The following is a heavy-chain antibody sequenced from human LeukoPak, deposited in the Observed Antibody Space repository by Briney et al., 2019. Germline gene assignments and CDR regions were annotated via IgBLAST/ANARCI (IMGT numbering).Heavy chain of an antibody. J-gene: IGHJ4*02. D-gene: IGHD2-15*01. CDR2: ITGSGGST. CDR1: GFTFSSYA. V-gene: IGHV3-23*01. Sequence: GGSLRLSCAASGFTFSSYAMSWVRQAPGKGLEWVSAITGSGGSTYYADSVKGRFTISRDNSKNTLYLQMNRLRAEDTAVYYCARARYRYCSGGSCYQGYFDYWGQGTLVTVSS. CDR3: ARARYRYCSGGSCYQGYFDY.